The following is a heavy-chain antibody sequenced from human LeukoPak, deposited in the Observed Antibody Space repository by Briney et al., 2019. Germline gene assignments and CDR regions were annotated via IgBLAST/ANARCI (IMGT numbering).Heavy chain of an antibody. CDR3: ARDGGFGELGLDY. J-gene: IGHJ4*02. V-gene: IGHV4-39*07. CDR1: GGSISSSSYY. D-gene: IGHD3-10*01. Sequence: SETLSLTCTVSGGSISSSSYYWGWIRQPPGKGLEWIGSIYYSGSTYYNPSLKSRVTISVGTSKNQFSLKLSSVTAADTAVYYCARDGGFGELGLDYWGQGTLVTVSS. CDR2: IYYSGST.